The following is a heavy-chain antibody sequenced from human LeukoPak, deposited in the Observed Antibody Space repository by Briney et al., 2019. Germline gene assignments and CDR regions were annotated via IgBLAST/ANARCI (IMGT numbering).Heavy chain of an antibody. CDR3: GKDCSWHSSSSGIEY. CDR2: RRYDGSNV. V-gene: IGHV3-30*02. Sequence: GGSLRLSCAASGFSFSDYGMHWVRQAPGKGLEYVAVRRYDGSNVYHPDSVKGRFTISRDSSNNTLYLQMNSLSAEDTARYYCGKDCSWHSSSSGIEYWGQGTLVTVSS. CDR1: GFSFSDYG. J-gene: IGHJ4*02. D-gene: IGHD6-13*01.